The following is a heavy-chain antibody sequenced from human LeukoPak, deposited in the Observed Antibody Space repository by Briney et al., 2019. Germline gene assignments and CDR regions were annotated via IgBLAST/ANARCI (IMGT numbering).Heavy chain of an antibody. Sequence: ASVKVSCKASGYTFTSYYMHWVRQAPGQGLEWMGIINPSGGSTSYAQKFQGRVTMTRDMSTSTVYMEVRSLRSDDTAVYYCAREGLRSIAARRGTRDYMDVWGKGTTVTVSS. CDR2: INPSGGST. CDR1: GYTFTSYY. D-gene: IGHD6-6*01. V-gene: IGHV1-46*01. CDR3: AREGLRSIAARRGTRDYMDV. J-gene: IGHJ6*03.